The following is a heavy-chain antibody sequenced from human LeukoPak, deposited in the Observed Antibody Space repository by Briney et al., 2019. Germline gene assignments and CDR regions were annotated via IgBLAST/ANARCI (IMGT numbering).Heavy chain of an antibody. D-gene: IGHD3-22*01. CDR1: GFTLSDYY. Sequence: GGSLRLSCAASGFTLSDYYMSWIRQAPGKGLEWVSYISSSGSTIYYADSVKGRFTISRDNAKNSLYLQMNSLRAEDTAVYYCARGRHYYDSSGYPLTTWYYYMDVWGKGTTVTVSS. J-gene: IGHJ6*03. CDR2: ISSSGSTI. CDR3: ARGRHYYDSSGYPLTTWYYYMDV. V-gene: IGHV3-11*04.